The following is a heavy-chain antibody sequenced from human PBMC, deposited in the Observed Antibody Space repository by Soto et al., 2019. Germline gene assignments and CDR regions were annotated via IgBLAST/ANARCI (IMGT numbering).Heavy chain of an antibody. D-gene: IGHD1-26*01. V-gene: IGHV4-34*01. CDR1: GGSFSGYY. J-gene: IGHJ4*02. CDR3: ARGEGGY. CDR2: INHSGST. Sequence: SETLSLTCAVYGGSFSGYYWSWIRQPPGKGLEWIGEINHSGSTNYNPSLKSRVTISVDTSKNQFSLKLSSVTAADTAVYYCARGEGGYWGQGTLVTVSS.